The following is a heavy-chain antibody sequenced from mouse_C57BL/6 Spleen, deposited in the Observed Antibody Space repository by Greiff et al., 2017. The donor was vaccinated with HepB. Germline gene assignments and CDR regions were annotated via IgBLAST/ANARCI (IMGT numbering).Heavy chain of an antibody. CDR2: ISSGGSYT. Sequence: EVQLQESGGDLVKPGGSLKLSCAASGFTFSSYGMSWVRQTPDKRLEWVATISSGGSYTYYPDSVKGRFTISRDNAKNTLYLQMSSLKSEDTAMYYWARHVGTGTGAMDDWGQGTSVTVSS. CDR3: ARHVGTGTGAMDD. D-gene: IGHD4-1*01. J-gene: IGHJ4*01. V-gene: IGHV5-6*01. CDR1: GFTFSSYG.